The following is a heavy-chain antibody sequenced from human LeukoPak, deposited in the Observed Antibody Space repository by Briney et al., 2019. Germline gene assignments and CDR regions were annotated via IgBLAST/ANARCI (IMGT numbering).Heavy chain of an antibody. J-gene: IGHJ4*02. CDR2: ISGSGGST. CDR3: AKTKPGYYDFWSGYGY. D-gene: IGHD3-3*01. V-gene: IGHV3-23*01. Sequence: TGGSLRLSCAASGFTFSSYAMSWVRQAPGKGLEWVSAISGSGGSTYYADSVKGRFTISRDNSKNTLYLQMNSLRAEDTAVYYCAKTKPGYYDFWSGYGYWGQGTLVTVSP. CDR1: GFTFSSYA.